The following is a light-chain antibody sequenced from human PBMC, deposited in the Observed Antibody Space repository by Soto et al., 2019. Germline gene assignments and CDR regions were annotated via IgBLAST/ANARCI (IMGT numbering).Light chain of an antibody. V-gene: IGKV3-15*01. CDR3: QQYSNWPPAIT. CDR2: GSS. J-gene: IGKJ5*01. Sequence: EIVLTQSPATLSVSPGERATLSCRATETISTNLAWFQRKPGQPPRLLIYGSSTRATGVPDRFSGRGSGTEFTLIISSLQSEDVALYYCQQYSNWPPAITFGQGTRLEIK. CDR1: ETISTN.